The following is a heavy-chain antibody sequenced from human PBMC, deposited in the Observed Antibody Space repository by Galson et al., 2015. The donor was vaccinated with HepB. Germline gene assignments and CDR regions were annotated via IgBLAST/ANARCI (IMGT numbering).Heavy chain of an antibody. CDR1: GFTFSSFA. CDR3: ARGSL. J-gene: IGHJ4*02. V-gene: IGHV3-23*01. CDR2: INDNGGTT. Sequence: SLRLSCAASGFTFSSFAMSWVRQAPGKGPEWISTINDNGGTTYFADSVKGRFTTSRDNSKNTLYLQMSSLRAEDTALYLCARGSLWGQGILVIVST.